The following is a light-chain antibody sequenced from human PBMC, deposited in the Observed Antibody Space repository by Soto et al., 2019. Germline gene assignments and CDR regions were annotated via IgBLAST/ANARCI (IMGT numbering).Light chain of an antibody. Sequence: QSALTQPASVSGSPGQSITISCTGTSSVVGSYNLVSWYQQHPGKAPKLMVYEGSKRPSGASYRFSGSKSGNTASLSISGLQAEDEADYYCCSYAGSGTWVFGGGTKLTVL. CDR1: SSVVGSYNL. CDR2: EGS. CDR3: CSYAGSGTWV. V-gene: IGLV2-23*01. J-gene: IGLJ3*02.